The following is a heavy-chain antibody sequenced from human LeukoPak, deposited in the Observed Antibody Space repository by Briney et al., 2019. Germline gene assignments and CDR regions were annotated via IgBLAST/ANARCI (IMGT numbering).Heavy chain of an antibody. CDR2: IIPILGIA. CDR3: ARDDQRDSSGYYYGFDY. D-gene: IGHD3-22*01. Sequence: SVKVSCKASGGTFSSYAISWVRQAPGQGLEWMGRIIPILGIANYAQKFQGRVTMTRDTSTSTVYMELSSLRSEDTAVYYCARDDQRDSSGYYYGFDYWGQGTLVTVSS. CDR1: GGTFSSYA. J-gene: IGHJ4*02. V-gene: IGHV1-69*04.